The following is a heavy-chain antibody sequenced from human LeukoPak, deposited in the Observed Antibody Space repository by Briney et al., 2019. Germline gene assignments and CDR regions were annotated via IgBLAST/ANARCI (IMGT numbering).Heavy chain of an antibody. CDR3: ARGPLWWYTTYYYYYMDV. D-gene: IGHD4-23*01. CDR2: INHSGST. V-gene: IGHV4-34*01. J-gene: IGHJ6*03. Sequence: NPSETLSLTCAVYGGSFSGYYWSWIRQPPGKGLEWIGEINHSGSTNYNPSLKSRVTISVDTSKNQFSLKLSSVTAADTAVYYCARGPLWWYTTYYYYYMDVWGKGTTVTVSS. CDR1: GGSFSGYY.